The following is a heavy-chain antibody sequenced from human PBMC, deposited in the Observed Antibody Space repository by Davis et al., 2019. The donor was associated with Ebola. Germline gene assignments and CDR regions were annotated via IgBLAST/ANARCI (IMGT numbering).Heavy chain of an antibody. J-gene: IGHJ4*02. CDR2: ISSDGTNK. D-gene: IGHD3-10*01. CDR3: ARDRYGERYFDY. CDR1: GFTFSSYG. V-gene: IGHV3-30-3*01. Sequence: GESLKFSCAASGFTFSSYGLHWVRQAPGKGLEWVAVISSDGTNKYYADSVKGRFTISRDNSKNTLYLQMNSLRAEDTAVYYCARDRYGERYFDYWGQGTLVTVSS.